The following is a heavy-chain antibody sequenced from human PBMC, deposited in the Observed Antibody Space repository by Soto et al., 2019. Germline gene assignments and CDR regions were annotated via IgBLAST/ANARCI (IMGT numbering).Heavy chain of an antibody. D-gene: IGHD6-13*01. CDR2: ISYDGSNK. J-gene: IGHJ4*02. CDR1: GFTFSSYG. Sequence: QVQLVESGGGVVQPGRSLRLSCAASGFTFSSYGMHWVRQAPGKGLEWVAVISYDGSNKYYADSVKGRFTISRDNSKNTLYLQMNSLRAEDTAVYYCATDSSSWCFVYWGQGTLVTVSS. CDR3: ATDSSSWCFVY. V-gene: IGHV3-30*03.